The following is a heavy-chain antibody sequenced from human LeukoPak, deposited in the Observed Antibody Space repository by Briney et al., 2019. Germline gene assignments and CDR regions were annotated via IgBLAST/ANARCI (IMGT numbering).Heavy chain of an antibody. Sequence: SATLSLTCTVSGASIRSYYWNCIRRPPGEGLEWIGYIYYTGSTSYNPSLKSRVTISLDTSKSQFSLRLTSVTAADTAVYYCASHGSSGHDPLTWGQGTLVTVSS. CDR1: GASIRSYY. CDR3: ASHGSSGHDPLT. J-gene: IGHJ4*01. V-gene: IGHV4-59*08. D-gene: IGHD5-12*01. CDR2: IYYTGST.